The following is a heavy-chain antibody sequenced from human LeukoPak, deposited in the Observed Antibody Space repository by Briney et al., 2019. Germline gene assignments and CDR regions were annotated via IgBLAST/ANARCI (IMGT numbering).Heavy chain of an antibody. D-gene: IGHD2-15*01. CDR1: GGTISTYY. V-gene: IGHV4-59*01. J-gene: IGHJ6*02. CDR3: ARGGALPSYYYGMDV. Sequence: ASETLSLTWTVSGGTISTYYLKWIRQPPGKGLVWIGYIYYSGSTNYNPSLKGRVTMSVDTSKNHFSLNLSSVTAADTAVYYCARGGALPSYYYGMDVWGQGTTVTVSS. CDR2: IYYSGST.